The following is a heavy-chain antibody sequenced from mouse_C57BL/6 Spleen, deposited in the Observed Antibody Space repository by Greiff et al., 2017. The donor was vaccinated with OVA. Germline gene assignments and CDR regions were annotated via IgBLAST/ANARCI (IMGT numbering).Heavy chain of an antibody. Sequence: QVQLQQSGAELVRPGASVKLSCKASGYTFTDYYINWVKQRPGQGLEWIARIYPGSGNTYYNEKFKGKATLTAEKSSSTAYMQLSSLTSEDSAVYFCAREGYYGYFDVWGTGTTVTVSS. CDR1: GYTFTDYY. J-gene: IGHJ1*03. CDR2: IYPGSGNT. D-gene: IGHD2-2*01. V-gene: IGHV1-76*01. CDR3: AREGYYGYFDV.